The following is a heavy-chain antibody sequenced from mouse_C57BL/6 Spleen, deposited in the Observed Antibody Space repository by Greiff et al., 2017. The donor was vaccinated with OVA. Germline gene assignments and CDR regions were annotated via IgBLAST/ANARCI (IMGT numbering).Heavy chain of an antibody. V-gene: IGHV1-54*01. Sequence: VQLQQSGAELVRPGTSVKVSCKASGYAFTNYLIEWVKQRPGQGLEWIGVINPGSGGTNYNEKFKGKATLTADKSSSTAYMQLSSLTSEDSAVYFCAYGNEGAMDYWGQGTSVTVSS. J-gene: IGHJ4*01. CDR1: GYAFTNYL. CDR3: AYGNEGAMDY. CDR2: INPGSGGT. D-gene: IGHD2-1*01.